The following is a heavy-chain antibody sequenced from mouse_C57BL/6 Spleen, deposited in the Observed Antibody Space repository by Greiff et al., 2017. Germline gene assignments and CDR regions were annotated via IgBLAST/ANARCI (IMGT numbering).Heavy chain of an antibody. CDR3: ARGLPFAY. CDR2: IYPGDGDT. J-gene: IGHJ3*01. V-gene: IGHV1-82*01. Sequence: QVQLQQSGPELVKPGASVKISCKASGYAFSSSWMNWVKQRPGKGLEWIGRIYPGDGDTNYNGKFKGKATLTADKSSSTAYMQLSSLTSEDSAVYFGARGLPFAYWGQGTLVTVSA. CDR1: GYAFSSSW. D-gene: IGHD5-5*01.